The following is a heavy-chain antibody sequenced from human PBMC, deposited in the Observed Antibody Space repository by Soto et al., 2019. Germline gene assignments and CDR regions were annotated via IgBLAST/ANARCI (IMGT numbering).Heavy chain of an antibody. D-gene: IGHD6-19*01. Sequence: GGSLRLSCAASVFTFSSYGMQWVRQAPGKGLEWVAVISYDGSNKYYADSVKGRFTISRDNSKNTLYLQMNSLRAEDTAVYYCANAVAGTEGLIGYWGQGTLVTVSS. CDR3: ANAVAGTEGLIGY. CDR2: ISYDGSNK. CDR1: VFTFSSYG. V-gene: IGHV3-30*18. J-gene: IGHJ4*02.